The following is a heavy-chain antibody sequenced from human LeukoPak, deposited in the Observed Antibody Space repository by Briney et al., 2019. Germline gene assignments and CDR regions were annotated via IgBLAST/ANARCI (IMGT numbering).Heavy chain of an antibody. D-gene: IGHD5-12*01. J-gene: IGHJ4*02. CDR3: AREPTYEGLIY. CDR2: ISQDGSDK. Sequence: GGSLRLSCAASGFTFTNYAMSWVRQAPGKGLEWVATISQDGSDKYYVDSVKGRFTISRDNAKNSLYLQMNSLRAEDTAVYFCAREPTYEGLIYWGQGTLVTVSS. CDR1: GFTFTNYA. V-gene: IGHV3-7*01.